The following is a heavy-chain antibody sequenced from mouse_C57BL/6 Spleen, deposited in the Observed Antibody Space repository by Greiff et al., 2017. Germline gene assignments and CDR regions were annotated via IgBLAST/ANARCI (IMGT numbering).Heavy chain of an antibody. D-gene: IGHD1-1*01. V-gene: IGHV1-39*01. CDR3: ARSDYYGSSLYWYFEV. CDR1: GYSFTDYN. Sequence: VQLQQSGPELVKPGASVKISCKASGYSFTDYNMNWVKQSNGKSLEWIGVINPNYGTTSYNQKFKGKATLTVDQSSSTAYMQLNSLTSEDSAVYYCARSDYYGSSLYWYFEVWGTGTTVTVSS. J-gene: IGHJ1*03. CDR2: INPNYGTT.